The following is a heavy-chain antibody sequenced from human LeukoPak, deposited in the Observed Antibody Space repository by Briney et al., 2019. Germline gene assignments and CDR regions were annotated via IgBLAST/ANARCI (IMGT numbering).Heavy chain of an antibody. Sequence: PGGSLRLSCAASGFTFSTYSMNWVRQAPGKGLEWVSSISSSSSSYIYYADSVKGRFTISRDNAKNSLYLQMNSLRAEDTAVYYCAKAETMTQRGYFDYWGQGTLVTVSS. CDR3: AKAETMTQRGYFDY. V-gene: IGHV3-21*01. CDR2: ISSSSSSYI. CDR1: GFTFSTYS. D-gene: IGHD1-1*01. J-gene: IGHJ4*02.